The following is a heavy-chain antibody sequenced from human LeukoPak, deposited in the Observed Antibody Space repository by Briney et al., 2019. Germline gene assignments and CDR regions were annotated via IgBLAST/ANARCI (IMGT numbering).Heavy chain of an antibody. CDR1: GGSFSGYY. D-gene: IGHD6-19*01. Sequence: PSETLSLTCAVYGGSFSGYYWSWIRQPPGKGLEWIGEINHSGSTNYNPSLKSRVTISVDTSKNQFSLKLSSVTAADTAVYYCAREVGYSTVAGEGGYWFDPWGQGTLVTVSS. CDR3: AREVGYSTVAGEGGYWFDP. V-gene: IGHV4-34*01. CDR2: INHSGST. J-gene: IGHJ5*02.